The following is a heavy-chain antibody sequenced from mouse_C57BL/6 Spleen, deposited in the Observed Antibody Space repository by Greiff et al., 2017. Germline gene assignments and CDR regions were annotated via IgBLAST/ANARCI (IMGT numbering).Heavy chain of an antibody. V-gene: IGHV1-59*01. CDR2: IDPSDSYT. CDR1: GYTFTSYW. D-gene: IGHD2-4*01. CDR3: ARSGGLRETWFAY. J-gene: IGHJ3*01. Sequence: QVQLQHPGAALVRPGTSVQLSCKASGYTFTSYWMHWVKQRPGQGLEWIGVIDPSDSYTNYNQKFKGKATLTVDPSSSTAYMQLSRLTSEDSAVYCGARSGGLRETWFAYWGQGTLVTVSA.